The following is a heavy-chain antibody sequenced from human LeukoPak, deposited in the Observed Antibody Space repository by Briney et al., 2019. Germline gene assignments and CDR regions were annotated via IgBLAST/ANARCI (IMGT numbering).Heavy chain of an antibody. J-gene: IGHJ4*02. CDR2: MKPNSGNT. CDR1: GYTFTSYD. D-gene: IGHD3-22*01. V-gene: IGHV1-8*01. CDR3: ARFFYDSSGYYLGN. Sequence: GASVKVSCKASGYTFTSYDIKGVRQATGQGREWMGWMKPNSGNTGYAQKFQGRVTMTRNTSISTAYMELSSLRSEDTAVYYCARFFYDSSGYYLGNWGQGTLVTVSS.